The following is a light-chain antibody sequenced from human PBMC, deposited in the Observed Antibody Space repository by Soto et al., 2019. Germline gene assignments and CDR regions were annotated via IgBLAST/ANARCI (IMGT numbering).Light chain of an antibody. V-gene: IGKV1-5*03. CDR1: QTISSW. J-gene: IGKJ4*01. Sequence: IQMTQSPSTLSGSVGDRVTITCRASQTISSWLAWYQQKPGKAPKLLIYKASTLKSGVPSRFSGGGSGTDFTLTISSLQPEDFGTYYCQQSYTSPVTFGGGTKVDIK. CDR2: KAS. CDR3: QQSYTSPVT.